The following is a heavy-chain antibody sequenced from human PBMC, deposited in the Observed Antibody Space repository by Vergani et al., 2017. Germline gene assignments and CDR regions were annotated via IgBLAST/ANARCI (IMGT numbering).Heavy chain of an antibody. J-gene: IGHJ6*03. CDR3: ARDEPLIAAAGTIPPRYYYYMDV. V-gene: IGHV3-30-3*01. Sequence: QVQLVESGGGVVQPGRSLRLSCAASGFTFSSYAMHWVRQAPGKGLEWVAVISYDGSNKYYADSVKGRFTISRDNSKNTLYLKMNSLRAEDTAVYYCARDEPLIAAAGTIPPRYYYYMDVWGKGTTVTVSS. D-gene: IGHD6-13*01. CDR2: ISYDGSNK. CDR1: GFTFSSYA.